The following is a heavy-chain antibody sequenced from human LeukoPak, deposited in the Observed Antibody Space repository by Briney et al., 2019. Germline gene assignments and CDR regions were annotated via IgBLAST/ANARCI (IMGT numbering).Heavy chain of an antibody. J-gene: IGHJ3*02. V-gene: IGHV1-46*01. CDR1: GYTFTSYY. Sequence: GASVKVSCKASGYTFTSYYMHWVRQAPGQGLEWMGIINPSGGSTSYAQKFQGRVTMTRDTSISTAYMELSRLRSDDTAVYYCARDWGIVVVHAFDIWGQGTMVTVSS. D-gene: IGHD3-22*01. CDR3: ARDWGIVVVHAFDI. CDR2: INPSGGST.